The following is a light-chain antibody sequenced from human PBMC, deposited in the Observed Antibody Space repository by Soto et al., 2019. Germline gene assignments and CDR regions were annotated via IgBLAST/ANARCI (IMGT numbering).Light chain of an antibody. V-gene: IGKV3-20*01. CDR1: QSVSSNY. J-gene: IGKJ1*01. Sequence: EIVLTQSPGTLSLSPGERATLSCRASQSVSSNYLAWYQRKPGQAPRLLIYGASSRAIAIPNRFRGSGSGTDFTLTITRLEPEDFAVYYCQQYGSSPPTFGQGTKVEI. CDR2: GAS. CDR3: QQYGSSPPT.